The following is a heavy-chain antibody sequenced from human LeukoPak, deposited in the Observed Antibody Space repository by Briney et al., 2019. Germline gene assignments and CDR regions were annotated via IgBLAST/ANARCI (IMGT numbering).Heavy chain of an antibody. CDR3: ARQKPVPTVTTSYFDY. Sequence: SETLSLTCTVSGGSISSSSYYWGWIRQPPGKGLEWIGSIYYSGSTYYNPSLKSRVTISVDTSKNQFSLKLSSVTAADTAVYYCARQKPVPTVTTSYFDYWGQGTLVTVSS. CDR1: GGSISSSSYY. V-gene: IGHV4-39*01. CDR2: IYYSGST. D-gene: IGHD4-17*01. J-gene: IGHJ4*02.